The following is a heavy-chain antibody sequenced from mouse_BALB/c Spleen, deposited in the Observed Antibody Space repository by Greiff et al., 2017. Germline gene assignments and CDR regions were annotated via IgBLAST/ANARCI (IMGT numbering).Heavy chain of an antibody. V-gene: IGHV7-3*02. CDR2: IRNKANGYTT. CDR3: ARGGYGNYVYAMDY. J-gene: IGHJ4*01. Sequence: EVKLQESGGGLVQPGGSLRLSCATSGFTFTDYYMSWVRQPPGKALEWLGFIRNKANGYTTEYSASVKGRFTISRDNSQSILYLQMNTLRAEDSATYYCARGGYGNYVYAMDYWGQGTSVTVSS. CDR1: GFTFTDYY. D-gene: IGHD2-10*02.